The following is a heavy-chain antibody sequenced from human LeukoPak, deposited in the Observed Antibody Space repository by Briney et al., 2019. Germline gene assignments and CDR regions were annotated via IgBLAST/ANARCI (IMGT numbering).Heavy chain of an antibody. CDR1: GYRFTTNW. Sequence: GESLKISCMTSGYRFTTNWIGWVRQMPGKGLEWMGIIYPGDSDTRYSPSFQGQVTISADKTISTTYLQWSSLKASDTAMYYCASPQMVHFWGQGTLVTVSS. D-gene: IGHD3-10*01. J-gene: IGHJ4*02. V-gene: IGHV5-51*01. CDR3: ASPQMVHF. CDR2: IYPGDSDT.